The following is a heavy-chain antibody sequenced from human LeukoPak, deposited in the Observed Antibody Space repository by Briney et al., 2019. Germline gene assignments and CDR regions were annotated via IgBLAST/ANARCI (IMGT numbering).Heavy chain of an antibody. D-gene: IGHD3-22*01. CDR1: GFTLSSYW. CDR3: ARGLPGYYNFDY. V-gene: IGHV3-7*02. CDR2: IKQDGSEK. J-gene: IGHJ4*02. Sequence: PGGSLRLSCAASGFTLSSYWMSWVRQPPGKGLEWVANIKQDGSEKYYVDSVKGRFTISRDSAKNSLYLQMNSLRDEDTAVYYCARGLPGYYNFDYWGEGTLVTVSS.